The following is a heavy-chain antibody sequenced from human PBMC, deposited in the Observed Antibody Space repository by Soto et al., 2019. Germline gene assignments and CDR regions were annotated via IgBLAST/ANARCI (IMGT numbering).Heavy chain of an antibody. J-gene: IGHJ6*02. CDR1: GFTFSSYA. D-gene: IGHD3-9*01. Sequence: GGSLRLSCAASGFTFSSYAMSRVRQAPGKGLEWVSAISGTAGDTYYPGSVKGRFTISRENAKNSLYLQMNSLRAEDTAVYYCARDARNYDILTGYYKDYYYGMDVWGQGTTVTVSS. V-gene: IGHV3-23*01. CDR3: ARDARNYDILTGYYKDYYYGMDV. CDR2: ISGTAGDT.